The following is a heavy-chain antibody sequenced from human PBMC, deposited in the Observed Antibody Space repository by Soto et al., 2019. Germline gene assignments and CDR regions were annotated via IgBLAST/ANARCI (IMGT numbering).Heavy chain of an antibody. CDR2: INHSGST. J-gene: IGHJ4*02. CDR1: GGSFSGYY. V-gene: IGHV4-34*01. Sequence: SETLSLTCAVYGGSFSGYYWSWIRQPPGKGLEWIGEINHSGSTNYNPSLKSRVTISVDTSKNQFSLKLSSVTAADTAVYYCAREGIQLWRGLNYWGQGTLVTVSS. CDR3: AREGIQLWRGLNY. D-gene: IGHD5-18*01.